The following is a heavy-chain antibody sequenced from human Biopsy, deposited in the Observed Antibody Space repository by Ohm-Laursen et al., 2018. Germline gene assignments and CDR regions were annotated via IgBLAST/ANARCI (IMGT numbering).Heavy chain of an antibody. CDR1: TGTFDSYG. Sequence: VSSVKVSCKTSTGTFDSYGVTWVRQAPGQGLEWMGRIIPILRTTTYAQKFQGRITMTEDTSTDTAYMELSSLRSEDTAVYYCAADINVWNVNYWGQGTQVTVSS. V-gene: IGHV1-69*04. CDR2: IIPILRTT. J-gene: IGHJ4*02. CDR3: AADINVWNVNY. D-gene: IGHD1-1*01.